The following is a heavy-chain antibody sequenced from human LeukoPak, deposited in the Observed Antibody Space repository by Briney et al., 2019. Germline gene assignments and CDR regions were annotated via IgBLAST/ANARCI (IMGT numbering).Heavy chain of an antibody. CDR3: ARGGGQYFDWSMRRGYMDV. CDR1: GGSFSGYY. V-gene: IGHV4-34*01. Sequence: KPSETLSLTCAAYGGSFSGYYWSWIRQPPGKGLEWIGEVNHSGSTNYNPSLKSRVTISVDTSKNQFSLKLSSVTAADTAVYYCARGGGQYFDWSMRRGYMDVWGKGTTVTVSS. J-gene: IGHJ6*03. CDR2: VNHSGST. D-gene: IGHD3-9*01.